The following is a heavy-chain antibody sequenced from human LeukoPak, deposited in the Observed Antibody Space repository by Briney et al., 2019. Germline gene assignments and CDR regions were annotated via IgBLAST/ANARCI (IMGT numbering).Heavy chain of an antibody. CDR1: GFTFSSYG. Sequence: GGSLRLFCAASGFTFSSYGMHWVRQAPGKGLEWVAFIRYDGSNKYYADSVKGRFTISRDNAKNSLYLQMNSLRAEDTAVYYCARDTGYYDFWSGSQGGYYYYMDVWGKGTTVTVSS. V-gene: IGHV3-30*02. D-gene: IGHD3-3*01. J-gene: IGHJ6*03. CDR3: ARDTGYYDFWSGSQGGYYYYMDV. CDR2: IRYDGSNK.